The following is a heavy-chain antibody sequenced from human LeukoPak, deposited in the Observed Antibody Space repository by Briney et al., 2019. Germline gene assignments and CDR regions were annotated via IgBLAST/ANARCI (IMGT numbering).Heavy chain of an antibody. D-gene: IGHD6-13*01. CDR2: IWYDGSNK. Sequence: PGGSLRLSCAASGFTFSSYGMHWVRQAPGKGLEWVAVIWYDGSNKYYADSVKGRFTISRDNAKNSLYLQMNSLRVEDTAIYFCARARIAAPLLDYWGQGTLVTVSS. J-gene: IGHJ4*02. V-gene: IGHV3-33*01. CDR1: GFTFSSYG. CDR3: ARARIAAPLLDY.